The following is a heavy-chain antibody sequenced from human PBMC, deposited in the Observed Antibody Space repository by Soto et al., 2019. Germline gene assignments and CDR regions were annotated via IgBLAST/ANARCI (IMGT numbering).Heavy chain of an antibody. V-gene: IGHV1-18*01. J-gene: IGHJ6*04. CDR2: ISAYNGNT. CDR1: GYTFTSYG. D-gene: IGHD2-2*01. Sequence: GASVKVSCKASGYTFTSYGISWVRQAPGQGLEWMGWISAYNGNTNYAQKLQGRVTMTTDTSTSTAYMELRSLRSDDTAVYYCARPVSSSVSNYYYGMDVWGKGTTVTVSS. CDR3: ARPVSSSVSNYYYGMDV.